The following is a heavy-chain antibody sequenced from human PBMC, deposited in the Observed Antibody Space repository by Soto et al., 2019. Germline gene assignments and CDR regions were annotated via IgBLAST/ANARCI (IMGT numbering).Heavy chain of an antibody. V-gene: IGHV3-23*01. Sequence: VQLLESGGDLVQPGGSLRLSCVASGFILNNYAMSWVRQAPGKVLEWVSTIGGTDGDSDGVPWYEDSVKGRFTISRDTSTNTLFMDMGNLRAEDSAVYYCVKRGRNWGAFDFWGQGTTVVVSS. CDR3: VKRGRNWGAFDF. D-gene: IGHD7-27*01. J-gene: IGHJ3*01. CDR2: IGGTDGDSDGVP. CDR1: GFILNNYA.